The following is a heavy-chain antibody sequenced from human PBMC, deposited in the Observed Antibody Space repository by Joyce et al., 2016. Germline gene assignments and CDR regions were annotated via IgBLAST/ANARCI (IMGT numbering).Heavy chain of an antibody. Sequence: EVELVESGGGLVQPGGSLTLSCAASGFSFSSYSMNWVRQAPGKVLEWVSYITSSSATMSYADSVKGRFTTSRDNAKNSVYLQMNSLRDEDTAVYYCARVRAIFGVGTVFDYWGQGTLVTVSS. CDR1: GFSFSSYS. CDR2: ITSSSATM. D-gene: IGHD3-3*01. CDR3: ARVRAIFGVGTVFDY. J-gene: IGHJ4*02. V-gene: IGHV3-48*02.